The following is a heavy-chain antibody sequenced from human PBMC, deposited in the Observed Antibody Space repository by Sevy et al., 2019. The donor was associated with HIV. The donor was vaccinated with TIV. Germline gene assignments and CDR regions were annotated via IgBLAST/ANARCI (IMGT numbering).Heavy chain of an antibody. CDR1: GFTFSSYS. CDR2: ISSSSTI. Sequence: GGSLRFSCAASGFTFSSYSMNWVRQAPGKGLEWVSYISSSSTIYYADSVKGRFTISRDNAKNSLYLQMNSLRAEDTAVYYCARDGALAVVVAATPDYYYGMDVWGQGTTVTVSS. V-gene: IGHV3-48*01. J-gene: IGHJ6*02. D-gene: IGHD2-15*01. CDR3: ARDGALAVVVAATPDYYYGMDV.